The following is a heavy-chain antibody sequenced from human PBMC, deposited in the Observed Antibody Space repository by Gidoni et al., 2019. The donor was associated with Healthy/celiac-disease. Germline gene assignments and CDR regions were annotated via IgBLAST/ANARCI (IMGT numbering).Heavy chain of an antibody. CDR1: GFTFSNAW. J-gene: IGHJ4*02. V-gene: IGHV3-15*07. D-gene: IGHD3-22*01. CDR2: IKSKTDGGTT. CDR3: TTGDYYDSSGRHDY. Sequence: EVQLVESGGGLVKPGGSLRLSCAASGFTFSNAWMNWVRQAPGKGLEWVGRIKSKTDGGTTDYAAPVKGRFTISRDDSKNTLYLQMNSLKTEDTAVYYCTTGDYYDSSGRHDYWGQGTLVTVSS.